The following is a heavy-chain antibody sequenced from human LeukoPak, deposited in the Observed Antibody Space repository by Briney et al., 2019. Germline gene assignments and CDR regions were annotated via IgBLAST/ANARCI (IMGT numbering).Heavy chain of an antibody. Sequence: ASVKVSCKVSGYTLTELSMHWVRQAPGKGLEWMGGFDPEDGETIYAQKFQGRVTMTEDTSTDTAYMELSSLGSEDTAVYYCATDKAEDTAIDYWGQGTLVTVSS. CDR1: GYTLTELS. V-gene: IGHV1-24*01. D-gene: IGHD5-18*01. CDR2: FDPEDGET. CDR3: ATDKAEDTAIDY. J-gene: IGHJ4*02.